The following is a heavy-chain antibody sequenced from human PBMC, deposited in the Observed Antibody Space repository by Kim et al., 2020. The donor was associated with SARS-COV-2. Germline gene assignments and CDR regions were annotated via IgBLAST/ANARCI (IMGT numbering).Heavy chain of an antibody. D-gene: IGHD1-26*01. CDR1: GGSISSYY. CDR2: IYYSGST. J-gene: IGHJ5*02. CDR3: ARHEAPGDSGSYSDDYWFDP. Sequence: SETLSLTCTVSGGSISSYYWSWIRQPPGKGLEWIGYIYYSGSTNYNPSLKSRVTISVDTFKNQFSLKLSSVTAADTAVYYCARHEAPGDSGSYSDDYWFDPWGQGTLVTVSS. V-gene: IGHV4-59*08.